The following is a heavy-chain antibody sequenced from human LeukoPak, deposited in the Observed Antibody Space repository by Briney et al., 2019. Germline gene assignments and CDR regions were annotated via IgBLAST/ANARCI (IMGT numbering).Heavy chain of an antibody. CDR2: ITGSGGYT. D-gene: IGHD6-19*01. CDR3: AKVGVAGGYYWFDP. Sequence: GGSLRLSCAASGFSVSTKYMSWGRQALGKGLEWVSAITGSGGYTYNADSVKGRFTISRDNSKNTLYLQMNSLRAEDTAVYYCAKVGVAGGYYWFDPWGQGTLVTVSS. J-gene: IGHJ5*02. CDR1: GFSVSTKY. V-gene: IGHV3-23*01.